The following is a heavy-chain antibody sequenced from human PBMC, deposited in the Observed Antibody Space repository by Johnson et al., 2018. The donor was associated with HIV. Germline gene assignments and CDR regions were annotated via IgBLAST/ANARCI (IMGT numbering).Heavy chain of an antibody. Sequence: VQLVESGGGLVQPGGSLRLSCAGTGFTVSSNYMYWVRQAPGKGLECVSVIYSGGGTYYADSVKGRFTISRDISKNTVYLHMNSLRPEDTAVYYCARDRSRHITMLLPDYGAFDIWGQGTMVTVSS. CDR2: IYSGGGT. D-gene: IGHD3-10*01. V-gene: IGHV3-66*02. CDR1: GFTVSSNY. J-gene: IGHJ3*02. CDR3: ARDRSRHITMLLPDYGAFDI.